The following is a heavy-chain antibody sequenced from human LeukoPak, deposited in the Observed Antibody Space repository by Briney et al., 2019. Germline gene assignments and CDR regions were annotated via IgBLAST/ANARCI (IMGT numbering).Heavy chain of an antibody. Sequence: GESLKISGKGSGYSFTSYWIGWVRQMPGKGLEWMGIIYPGDSDTRYSPSFQGQVTISADKSISTAYLQWSSLKASDTAMYYCARVYSSSLYYFDYWGQGTLVTVSS. J-gene: IGHJ4*02. V-gene: IGHV5-51*01. D-gene: IGHD6-6*01. CDR1: GYSFTSYW. CDR2: IYPGDSDT. CDR3: ARVYSSSLYYFDY.